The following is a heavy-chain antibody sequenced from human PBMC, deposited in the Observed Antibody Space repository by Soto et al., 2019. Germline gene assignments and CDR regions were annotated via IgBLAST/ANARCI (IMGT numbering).Heavy chain of an antibody. Sequence: SETLSLTCTVSGGSISSYYWSWSRQPPWKGLEWIGYIYYSGSTNYNPSLKSRVTISVDTSKNQFSLKLSSVTAADTAVYYCARHFPYGYFDYWGQGTLVTVSS. J-gene: IGHJ4*02. D-gene: IGHD3-10*01. V-gene: IGHV4-59*08. CDR3: ARHFPYGYFDY. CDR1: GGSISSYY. CDR2: IYYSGST.